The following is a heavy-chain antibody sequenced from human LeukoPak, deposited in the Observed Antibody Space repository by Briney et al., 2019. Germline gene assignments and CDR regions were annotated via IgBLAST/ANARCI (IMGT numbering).Heavy chain of an antibody. D-gene: IGHD3-22*01. Sequence: GASVKVSCKASGGTFSSYAISWVRQAPGQGLEWMGGIIPIFGTANYAQKFQGRVTITADESTSTAYMELSSLRSEDTAVYYCASDPYYYDSSGYNWFDPWGQGTLVTVSS. CDR2: IIPIFGTA. CDR3: ASDPYYYDSSGYNWFDP. CDR1: GGTFSSYA. J-gene: IGHJ5*02. V-gene: IGHV1-69*13.